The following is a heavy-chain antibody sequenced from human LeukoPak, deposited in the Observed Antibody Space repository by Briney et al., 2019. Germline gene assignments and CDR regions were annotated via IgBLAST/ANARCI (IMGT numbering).Heavy chain of an antibody. J-gene: IGHJ3*02. CDR3: AKGLLNYYDSSGYYNSDAFDI. D-gene: IGHD3-22*01. V-gene: IGHV3-30*18. Sequence: GGSLRLSCAASGFTFSSYGMHWVRQAPGKGLEWVAVISYDGSNKYYADSVKGRFTISRDNSKNTLYLQMNSLRAEDTAVYYCAKGLLNYYDSSGYYNSDAFDIWGQGTLVTVSS. CDR1: GFTFSSYG. CDR2: ISYDGSNK.